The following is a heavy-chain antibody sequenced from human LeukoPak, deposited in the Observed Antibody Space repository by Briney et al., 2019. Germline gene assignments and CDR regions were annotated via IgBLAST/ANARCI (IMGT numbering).Heavy chain of an antibody. D-gene: IGHD2-8*01. J-gene: IGHJ3*01. CDR2: IDISGDRT. CDR1: GFAFSSDA. CDR3: AKDVSNFIGASDA. V-gene: IGHV3-23*01. Sequence: GGSLRLSCAASGFAFSSDAMTWVRETPGKGLERVSTIDISGDRTNYADSVKGRFTISRDNSKNTLYLQVNSLRVEDTAIYYCAKDVSNFIGASDAWGQGTMVTVSS.